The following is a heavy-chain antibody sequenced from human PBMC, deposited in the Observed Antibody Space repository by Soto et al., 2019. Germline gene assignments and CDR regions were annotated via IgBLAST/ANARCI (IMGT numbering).Heavy chain of an antibody. CDR1: GGSVSSGAYY. J-gene: IGHJ4*02. CDR3: ARHLSTTIAPLPFDY. D-gene: IGHD1-1*01. Sequence: SETLSLTCTVSGGSVSSGAYYWGWIRQPPGKGLEWIGNIYYTGTTFYNPSLKSRVTISVDTSKNQFSLRLNSVTAADTAVYYCARHLSTTIAPLPFDYWGQGTLVTVSS. CDR2: IYYTGTT. V-gene: IGHV4-39*01.